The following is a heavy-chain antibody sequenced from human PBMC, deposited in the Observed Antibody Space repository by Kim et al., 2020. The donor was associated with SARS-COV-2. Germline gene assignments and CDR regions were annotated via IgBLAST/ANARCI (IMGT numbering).Heavy chain of an antibody. CDR3: ARDMRQWLGKGVFDY. CDR2: INPNSGGT. CDR1: GYTITGYY. V-gene: IGHV1-2*02. J-gene: IGHJ4*02. D-gene: IGHD6-19*01. Sequence: ASVKVSCKASGYTITGYYMHWVRQAPGQGLEWMGWINPNSGGTNYAQKFQGRVTMTRDTSISTAYMELSRLRSDDTAVYYCARDMRQWLGKGVFDYWGQGTLVTVSS.